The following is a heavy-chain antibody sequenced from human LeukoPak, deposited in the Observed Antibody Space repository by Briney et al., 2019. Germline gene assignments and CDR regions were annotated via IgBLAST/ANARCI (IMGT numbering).Heavy chain of an antibody. CDR2: ISGSGGST. D-gene: IGHD1-26*01. V-gene: IGHV3-23*01. J-gene: IGHJ4*02. CDR1: GFTFSRFW. CDR3: AKDEGGGSYYGMSFDY. Sequence: GSLRLSCAASGFTFSRFWMTWVRQAPGKGLEWVSAISGSGGSTYYADSVKGRFTISRDNSKNTLYLQMNSLRAEDTAVYYCAKDEGGGSYYGMSFDYWGQGTLVTVSS.